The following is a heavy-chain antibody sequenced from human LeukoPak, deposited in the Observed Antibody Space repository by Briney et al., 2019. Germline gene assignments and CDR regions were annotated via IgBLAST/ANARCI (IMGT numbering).Heavy chain of an antibody. CDR1: GGSISSGSYY. Sequence: SETLSLTCTVSGGSISSGSYYWTWIRQPAGKGLEWIGRVYISGSTNYNPSLKSRVTISVDTSKNHFSLKLTPVTAADTAVYYCARGLERGDGFDIWGQGTMVTVSP. CDR3: ARGLERGDGFDI. D-gene: IGHD1-1*01. CDR2: VYISGST. J-gene: IGHJ3*02. V-gene: IGHV4-61*02.